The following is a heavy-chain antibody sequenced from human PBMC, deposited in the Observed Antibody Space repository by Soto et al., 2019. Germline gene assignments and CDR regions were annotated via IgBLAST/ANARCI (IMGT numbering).Heavy chain of an antibody. CDR2: ISAYNGNT. D-gene: IGHD3-3*01. J-gene: IGHJ5*02. Sequence: GASVKVSCKASGYTFTSYGISWVRQAPGQGLEWMGWISAYNGNTNYAQKLQGRVTMTTDTSTSTAYMELRSLRSDDTAVYYCARGASITIFGVVIHPFDPWGQGTLVTVSS. V-gene: IGHV1-18*01. CDR3: ARGASITIFGVVIHPFDP. CDR1: GYTFTSYG.